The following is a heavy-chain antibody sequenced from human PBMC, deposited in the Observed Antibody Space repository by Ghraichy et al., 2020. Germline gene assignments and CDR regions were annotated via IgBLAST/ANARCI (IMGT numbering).Heavy chain of an antibody. CDR1: GFTFSTYS. CDR3: ASDSVGSIDYFDF. Sequence: GGSLRLSCVGSGFTFSTYSMNWVRQAPGKGLEWVASISRSGSDIYYADSVRGRFTISRDNAKNSLYLLMNSLRAEDTAVYYCASDSVGSIDYFDFWGQGTVITISS. J-gene: IGHJ4*02. D-gene: IGHD1-26*01. V-gene: IGHV3-21*01. CDR2: ISRSGSDI.